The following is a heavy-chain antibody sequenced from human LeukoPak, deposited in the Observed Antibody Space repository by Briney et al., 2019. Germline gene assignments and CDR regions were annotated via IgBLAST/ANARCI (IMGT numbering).Heavy chain of an antibody. CDR3: AKDEYYNWDDASGGAFDI. CDR2: ISGSGGST. CDR1: GFTFSSYA. D-gene: IGHD1-20*01. Sequence: GGSLRLSCAASGFTFSSYAMSWVRQAPGKGLEWVSDISGSGGSTYYADSVKGRFTISRDNSKNTLYLQMNSLRAEDTAVYYCAKDEYYNWDDASGGAFDIWGQGTMVTVSS. V-gene: IGHV3-23*01. J-gene: IGHJ3*02.